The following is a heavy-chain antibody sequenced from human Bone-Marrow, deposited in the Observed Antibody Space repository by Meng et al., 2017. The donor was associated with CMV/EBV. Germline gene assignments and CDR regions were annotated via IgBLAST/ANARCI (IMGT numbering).Heavy chain of an antibody. J-gene: IGHJ4*02. CDR1: GFTVSSNY. D-gene: IGHD1-26*01. V-gene: IGHV3-53*01. CDR2: IYSGGST. CDR3: ARGCSDKRSYIKD. Sequence: GESLKISCAASGFTVSSNYMSWVRQAPGKGLECVSLIYSGGSTFYADSVEGRFSISRDNSKNTLYRQMDSLRDEDTAVDYCARGCSDKRSYIKDWGQGTLVTV.